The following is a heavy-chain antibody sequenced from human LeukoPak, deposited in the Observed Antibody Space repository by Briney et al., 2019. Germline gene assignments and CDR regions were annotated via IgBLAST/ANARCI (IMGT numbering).Heavy chain of an antibody. J-gene: IGHJ4*02. CDR2: INPNSGGT. V-gene: IGHV1-2*02. D-gene: IGHD2-15*01. CDR3: ARARHRLLIDY. CDR1: GYTSTGYY. Sequence: ASVKVSCKASGYTSTGYYMHWVRQAPGQGLEWMGWINPNSGGTNYARKFQGRVTMTRDTSISTAYMELSRLRSDDTAVYYCARARHRLLIDYWGQGTLVTVSS.